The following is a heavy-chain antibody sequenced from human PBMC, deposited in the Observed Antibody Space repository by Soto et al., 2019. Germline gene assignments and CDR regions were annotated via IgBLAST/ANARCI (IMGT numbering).Heavy chain of an antibody. Sequence: SETLSLTCAVYGGSFSGYYWSWIRQPPGKGLEWIGYIYYSGSTNYNPSLKSQVTISVDTSKNQFSLKLSSVTAADTAVYYCATGGSYFDYWGQGTLVTVSS. D-gene: IGHD5-12*01. V-gene: IGHV4-59*01. J-gene: IGHJ4*02. CDR3: ATGGSYFDY. CDR1: GGSFSGYY. CDR2: IYYSGST.